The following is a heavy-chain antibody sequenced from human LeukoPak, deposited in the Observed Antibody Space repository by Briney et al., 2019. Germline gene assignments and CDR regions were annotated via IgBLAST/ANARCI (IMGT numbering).Heavy chain of an antibody. Sequence: PSETLSLTCAVSGYSIRADYYWGWIRQPPGKGLEWIGCMYHTGSVYYSPSLGSRVTISSDTSKNHFSLSLTSVTAADSAVYYCAKISGYFNSNLDVWGDGTTVAVSS. CDR1: GYSIRADYY. J-gene: IGHJ6*04. D-gene: IGHD1-14*01. CDR3: AKISGYFNSNLDV. V-gene: IGHV4-38-2*01. CDR2: MYHTGSV.